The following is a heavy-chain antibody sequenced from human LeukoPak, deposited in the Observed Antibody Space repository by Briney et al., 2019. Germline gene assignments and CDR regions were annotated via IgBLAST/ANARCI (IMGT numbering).Heavy chain of an antibody. D-gene: IGHD3-3*01. CDR3: ARDGSKGWFLYKYFDY. CDR2: ESSISGYI. CDR1: GFTFSSYS. J-gene: IGHJ4*02. V-gene: IGHV3-21*01. Sequence: GGSLRLSCAASGFTFSSYSMNWVRQAPGKGPEGVSSESSISGYIHYADSVKGRVTISRDNAKTSLYMHMNSLRAEDTAVYYCARDGSKGWFLYKYFDYWGKGTLVTASS.